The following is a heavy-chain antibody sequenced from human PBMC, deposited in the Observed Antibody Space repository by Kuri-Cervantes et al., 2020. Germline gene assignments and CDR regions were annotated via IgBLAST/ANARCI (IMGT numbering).Heavy chain of an antibody. J-gene: IGHJ4*02. CDR3: ARANFWCGNYFDY. D-gene: IGHD2-8*02. CDR2: IYYSGST. Sequence: ESLKTSCTVSGGSISSGGYYWGWTRQPPGKGLGWIGSIYYSGSTYYNPSLKRRVTMSVDTSTNQFSLKLSSVTAADTAVYYCARANFWCGNYFDYWGQGTLVTVSS. V-gene: IGHV4-39*07. CDR1: GGSISSGGYY.